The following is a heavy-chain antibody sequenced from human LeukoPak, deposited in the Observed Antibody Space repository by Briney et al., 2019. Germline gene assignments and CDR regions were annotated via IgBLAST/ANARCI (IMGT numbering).Heavy chain of an antibody. CDR3: ARARAYCGGDCYSPQGY. V-gene: IGHV1-18*04. J-gene: IGHJ4*02. D-gene: IGHD2-21*02. Sequence: GASVKISCKASGYTFTGYYLHWVRQAPGQGLEWMGWISTYNGNTNYAQKFQGRVTITADESTSTAYMELSSLRSEDTAVYYCARARAYCGGDCYSPQGYWGQGTLVTVSS. CDR1: GYTFTGYY. CDR2: ISTYNGNT.